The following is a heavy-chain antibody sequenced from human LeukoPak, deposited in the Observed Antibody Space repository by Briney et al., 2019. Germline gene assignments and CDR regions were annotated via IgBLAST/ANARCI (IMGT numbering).Heavy chain of an antibody. Sequence: PGGSLRLSCAASGFTFSSNAMSGVRKSPGKGRGWVSAISGSGGSTYYADSVKGRFTISRDNSKNTLYLQMNSLRAEDTAVYYCAKHVLRYFDSPSDYWGEGTLVAVSS. CDR2: ISGSGGST. D-gene: IGHD3-9*01. CDR3: AKHVLRYFDSPSDY. V-gene: IGHV3-23*01. J-gene: IGHJ4*02. CDR1: GFTFSSNA.